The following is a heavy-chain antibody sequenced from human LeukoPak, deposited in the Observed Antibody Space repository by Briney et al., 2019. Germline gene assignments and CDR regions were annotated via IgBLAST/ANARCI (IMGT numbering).Heavy chain of an antibody. CDR3: ARMENQLVGYYYYYYMDV. Sequence: VKVSCKASGYTFTSYGISWVRQAPGQGLEWMGWIGAYNGNTNYAQKLQGRVTMTTDTPTSTAYMELRSLRSDDTAVYYCARMENQLVGYYYYYYMDVWGKGTTVTVSS. D-gene: IGHD6-6*01. J-gene: IGHJ6*03. CDR2: IGAYNGNT. CDR1: GYTFTSYG. V-gene: IGHV1-18*01.